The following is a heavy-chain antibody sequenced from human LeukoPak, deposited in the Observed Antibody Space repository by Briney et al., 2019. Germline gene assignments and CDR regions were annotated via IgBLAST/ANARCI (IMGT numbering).Heavy chain of an antibody. D-gene: IGHD1-7*01. CDR3: ARHSLYNWNYPTSHYFDY. Sequence: SVKVSCKASGGTFSSYAISWVRQAPGQGLEWMGRIIPILGIANYAQKFQGRVTITADKSTSTAYMELSSLRSEDTAVYYCARHSLYNWNYPTSHYFDYWGQGTLVTVSS. CDR2: IIPILGIA. J-gene: IGHJ4*02. V-gene: IGHV1-69*04. CDR1: GGTFSSYA.